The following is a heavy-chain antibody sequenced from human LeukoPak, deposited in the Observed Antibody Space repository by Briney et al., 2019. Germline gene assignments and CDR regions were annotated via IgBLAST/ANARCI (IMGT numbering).Heavy chain of an antibody. CDR3: ARRNAYNWFDP. CDR2: IYYSGST. J-gene: IGHJ5*02. CDR1: GGSISSYY. V-gene: IGHV4-59*08. Sequence: PSETLSLTCTVPGGSISSYYWSWIRQPPGKGLEWIGYIYYSGSTNYNPSLKSRVTMSVETSKNQFSLNLSSVTAADTPVYYCARRNAYNWFDPRGQGTLVTVSS.